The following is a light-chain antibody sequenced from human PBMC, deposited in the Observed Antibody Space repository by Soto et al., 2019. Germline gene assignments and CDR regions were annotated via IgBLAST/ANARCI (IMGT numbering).Light chain of an antibody. CDR3: QQYDNSAPLS. Sequence: EIVLTQSPATLSLSPGDRATLSCGASQSVRSSYVAWYQQKAGLAPRLLIYDGSSRASGIPDRFSGSGSGTDFTLTIGRLDPEDFALYYCQQYDNSAPLSFGGGTK. V-gene: IGKV3D-20*01. CDR1: QSVRSSY. J-gene: IGKJ4*01. CDR2: DGS.